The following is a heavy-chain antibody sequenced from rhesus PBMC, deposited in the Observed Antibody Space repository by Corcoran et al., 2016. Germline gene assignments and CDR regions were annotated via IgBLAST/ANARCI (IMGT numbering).Heavy chain of an antibody. V-gene: IGHV4-65*01. CDR2: ISGRRCTT. Sequence: QVQLQESGPGLVKPSETLSLTCAVSGGSISSSNWWSWIRQPPGKGLEGIGYISGRRCTTYYTPPPKMRVTISTATSKNHFSLRLNPRTAADTARYYCARAGWGEPRLSFFDSWGLGFPVTVSS. CDR1: GGSISSSNW. J-gene: IGHJ4*01. CDR3: ARAGWGEPRLSFFDS. D-gene: IGHD3-34*01.